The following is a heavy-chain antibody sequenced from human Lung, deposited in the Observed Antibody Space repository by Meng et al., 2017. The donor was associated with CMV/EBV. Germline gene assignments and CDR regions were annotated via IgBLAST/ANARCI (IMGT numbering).Heavy chain of an antibody. CDR1: GGSISSSSYY. Sequence: SETLSLTCTVSGGSISSSSYYWGWIRQPPGKGLEWIGSIYYSESTYYNPSLKSRVTIFVDTSENQLSLNLISVTAADTAVYYCAREDVGWVYGSGLGYWGQGTLVTVSS. CDR2: IYYSEST. D-gene: IGHD3-10*01. V-gene: IGHV4-39*07. J-gene: IGHJ4*02. CDR3: AREDVGWVYGSGLGY.